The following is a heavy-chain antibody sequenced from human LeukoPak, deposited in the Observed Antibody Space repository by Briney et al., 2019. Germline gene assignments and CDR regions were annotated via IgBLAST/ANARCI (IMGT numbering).Heavy chain of an antibody. V-gene: IGHV3-21*01. D-gene: IGHD5-24*01. Sequence: GGSLRLSCTAFGFTFNSYTMNWIRQAPGKGLEWVSSISSGSTYRYYADSLKGRFTISRDNAENSLFLQMDSLRAEDTALYYCARDSERRDGFSLYFFDYWGRGTPVTVSS. J-gene: IGHJ4*02. CDR2: ISSGSTYR. CDR1: GFTFNSYT. CDR3: ARDSERRDGFSLYFFDY.